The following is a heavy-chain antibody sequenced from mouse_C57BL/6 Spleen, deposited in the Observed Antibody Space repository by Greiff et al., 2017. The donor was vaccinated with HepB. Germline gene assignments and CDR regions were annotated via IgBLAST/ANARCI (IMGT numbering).Heavy chain of an antibody. D-gene: IGHD1-1*01. CDR2: INPNNGGT. CDR1: GYTFTDYY. CDR3: ARSGTTPKGFAY. V-gene: IGHV1-26*01. Sequence: EVQLQQSGPELVKPGASVKLSCKASGYTFTDYYMNWVKQSHGQSLEWIGDINPNNGGTSYNQKFKGKATLTVDKSSSTAYMELRSLTSEDSAVYYCARSGTTPKGFAYWGQGTLVTVSA. J-gene: IGHJ3*01.